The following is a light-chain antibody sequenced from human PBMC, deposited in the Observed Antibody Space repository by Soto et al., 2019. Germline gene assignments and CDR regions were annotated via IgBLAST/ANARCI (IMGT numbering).Light chain of an antibody. CDR1: QSVSSD. CDR2: GAS. J-gene: IGKJ1*01. CDR3: QQYNQWPWT. Sequence: EIVMTQSPATLSVSPGERATLSCRASQSVSSDLAWYQQKPGQAPRLFIYGASTRVTGIPARFSGSGSGTGFTLTISSLQSEDFALYYCQQYNQWPWTFGQGTKVEIK. V-gene: IGKV3-15*01.